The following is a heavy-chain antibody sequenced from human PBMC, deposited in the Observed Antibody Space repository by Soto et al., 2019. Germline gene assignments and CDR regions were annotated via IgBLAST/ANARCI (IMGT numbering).Heavy chain of an antibody. CDR2: IYYSGST. CDR1: GGSISSSSYY. V-gene: IGHV4-39*01. CDR3: ARRGYYYDSSGYYYDY. Sequence: PSETLSLTCTVSGGSISSSSYYWGWIRQPPGKGLEWIGSIYYSGSTYYNPSLKSRVTISVDTSKNQFSLKLSSVTAADTAVYYCARRGYYYDSSGYYYDYWGQGTLVTVSS. D-gene: IGHD3-22*01. J-gene: IGHJ4*02.